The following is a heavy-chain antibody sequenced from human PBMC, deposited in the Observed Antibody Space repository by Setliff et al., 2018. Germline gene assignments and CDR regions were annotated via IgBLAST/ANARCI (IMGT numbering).Heavy chain of an antibody. CDR3: ARQGGNYYFQY. CDR1: GYSFAKYA. CDR2: INAGNGNT. D-gene: IGHD3-16*01. J-gene: IGHJ4*02. Sequence: ASVKVSCKASGYSFAKYALHWVRQAPGQRLEWMGWINAGNGNTKCSQEFQGRVTLTRDTSASTAYVELSSLTSEDMAVYYCARQGGNYYFQYWGQGTLVTVSS. V-gene: IGHV1-3*03.